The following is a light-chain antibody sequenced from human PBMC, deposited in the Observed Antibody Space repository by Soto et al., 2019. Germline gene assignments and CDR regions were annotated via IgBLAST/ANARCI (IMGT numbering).Light chain of an antibody. CDR1: SSDVGAYYS. Sequence: QSALTQPASVSGSPGQSITISCTGTSSDVGAYYSVSWYQHHPGKAPKLIIYDVTNRPSGVSNRFSGSKSGNTASLTISGLQAEDEADYHCSSYTSGSSHYVFGTGTKVTVL. J-gene: IGLJ1*01. V-gene: IGLV2-14*01. CDR2: DVT. CDR3: SSYTSGSSHYV.